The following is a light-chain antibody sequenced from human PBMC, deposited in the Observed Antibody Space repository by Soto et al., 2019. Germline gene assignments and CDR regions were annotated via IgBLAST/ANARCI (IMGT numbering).Light chain of an antibody. CDR3: SSYTSSSTLYV. CDR2: EVS. Sequence: QSALTQPASVSGSPGQSITISCIGTSSDVGNYELVSWYQQHPGKAPKLMIYEVSNRPSGVSNRFSGSKSGNTASLTISGLQAEVEADYYCSSYTSSSTLYVFGTGTKLTVL. V-gene: IGLV2-14*02. J-gene: IGLJ1*01. CDR1: SSDVGNYEL.